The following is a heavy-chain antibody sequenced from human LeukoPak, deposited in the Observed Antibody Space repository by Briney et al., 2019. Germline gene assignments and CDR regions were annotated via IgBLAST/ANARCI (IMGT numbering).Heavy chain of an antibody. CDR3: ARLTYYYDSSGYYHPGWFDP. Sequence: SETLSLTCTVSGGSISSYYWSWIRQPPGKGLECLAYIYYSGSTNYNPALKSRVTISVDTSKNQFSLKLSSVTAADTAVYYCARLTYYYDSSGYYHPGWFDPWGQGTLVTVSS. CDR2: IYYSGST. V-gene: IGHV4-59*01. D-gene: IGHD3-22*01. CDR1: GGSISSYY. J-gene: IGHJ5*02.